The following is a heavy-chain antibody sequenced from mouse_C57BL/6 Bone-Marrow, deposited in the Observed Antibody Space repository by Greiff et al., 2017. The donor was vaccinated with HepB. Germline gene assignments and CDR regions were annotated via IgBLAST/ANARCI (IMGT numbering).Heavy chain of an antibody. V-gene: IGHV1-55*01. D-gene: IGHD1-1*01. CDR2: IYPGSGST. Sequence: QVQLQQPGAELVKPGASVKMSCKASGYTFTSYWITWVKQRPGQGLEWIGDIYPGSGSTNYNEKLKSKATLTVDTSSSTAYMQLSSLTSEDSAVYYCARIPFITTVVPYWGQGTLVTVSA. CDR3: ARIPFITTVVPY. CDR1: GYTFTSYW. J-gene: IGHJ3*01.